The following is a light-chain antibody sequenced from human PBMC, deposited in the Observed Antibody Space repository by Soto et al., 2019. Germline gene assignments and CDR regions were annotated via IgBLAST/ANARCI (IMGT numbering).Light chain of an antibody. CDR3: CSYTTSNTRQIV. J-gene: IGLJ1*01. V-gene: IGLV2-14*03. CDR1: SSDVGGYNY. Sequence: QSALTQPASVSGSPGQSITISCTGTSSDVGGYNYVSWYQHHPGKAPKLMIYDVSNRPSGVSNRFSGSKSGNTASLSISVLHSEDEADYYCCSYTTSNTRQIVFVTGTKLTVL. CDR2: DVS.